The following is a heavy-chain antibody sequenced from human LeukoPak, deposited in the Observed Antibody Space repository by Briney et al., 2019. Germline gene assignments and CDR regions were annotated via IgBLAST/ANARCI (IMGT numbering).Heavy chain of an antibody. J-gene: IGHJ4*02. Sequence: PGGSLRLSCAASGFTFSSYGMHWVRQAPGKGLEWVAFIRYDGSNKYYADSVKGRFTISRDNSKNTLYLQMNSLRAEDTAVYYCAKDLQMATITPFDYWDQGTLVTVSS. CDR1: GFTFSSYG. D-gene: IGHD5-24*01. CDR2: IRYDGSNK. CDR3: AKDLQMATITPFDY. V-gene: IGHV3-30*02.